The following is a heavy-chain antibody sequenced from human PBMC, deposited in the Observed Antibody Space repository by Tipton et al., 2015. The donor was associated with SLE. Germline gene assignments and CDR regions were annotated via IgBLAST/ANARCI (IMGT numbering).Heavy chain of an antibody. J-gene: IGHJ4*02. CDR1: GGSISSGFYY. CDR2: VHHSVST. V-gene: IGHV4-61*01. D-gene: IGHD4-17*01. Sequence: TLSLTCTVSGGSISSGFYYWTWIRQPPGKGLEWIGHVHHSVSTNYNPSLRSRITISVDTSKNQFSLKMSSVTAADTAVYYCARGDDFGDRHYFDSWGQGTLVTVSS. CDR3: ARGDDFGDRHYFDS.